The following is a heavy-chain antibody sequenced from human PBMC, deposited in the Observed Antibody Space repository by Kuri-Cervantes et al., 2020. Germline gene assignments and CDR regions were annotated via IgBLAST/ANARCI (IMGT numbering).Heavy chain of an antibody. V-gene: IGHV3-23*01. J-gene: IGHJ4*02. CDR3: ARSGYCSGGSCYVYFDY. CDR1: GFNFNSYA. CDR2: ISASSAST. D-gene: IGHD2-15*01. Sequence: GESLKISCAASGFNFNSYAMSWVRQAPGKGLEWVSAISASSASTFHADSVKGRFTISRDNAKNSLYLQMNSLRAEDTAVYYCARSGYCSGGSCYVYFDYWGQGTLVTVSS.